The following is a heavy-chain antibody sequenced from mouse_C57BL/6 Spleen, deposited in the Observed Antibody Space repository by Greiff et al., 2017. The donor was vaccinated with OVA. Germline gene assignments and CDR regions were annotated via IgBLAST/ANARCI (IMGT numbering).Heavy chain of an antibody. D-gene: IGHD6-1*01. J-gene: IGHJ3*01. CDR1: GYTFTSYG. Sequence: QVQLKESGAELARPGASVKLSCKASGYTFTSYGISWVKQRTGQGLEWIGEIYPRSGNTYYNEKFKGKATLTADKSSSTAYMELRSLTSEDSAVYFCARQQSWLAYWGQGTLVTVSA. CDR2: IYPRSGNT. CDR3: ARQQSWLAY. V-gene: IGHV1-81*01.